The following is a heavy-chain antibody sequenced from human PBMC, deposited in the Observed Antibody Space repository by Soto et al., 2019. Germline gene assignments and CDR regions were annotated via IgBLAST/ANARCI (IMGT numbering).Heavy chain of an antibody. CDR3: ARSLLGDHYDSDGLDS. D-gene: IGHD3-22*01. V-gene: IGHV1-69*02. J-gene: IGHJ4*02. CDR2: IIPIFDMT. CDR1: GGPYSKYS. Sequence: QVQLVQSGTEVKKPGSSVTVSCKASGGPYSKYSISWVRQAPGQGLEWMGRIIPIFDMTNYAQKFQGRVTITADKSTSTVYMDLSRLRSEDTAVYYCARSLLGDHYDSDGLDSWGQGTLVSVSS.